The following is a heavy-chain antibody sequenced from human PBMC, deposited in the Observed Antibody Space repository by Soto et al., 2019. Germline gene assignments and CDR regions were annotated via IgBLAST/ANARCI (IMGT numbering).Heavy chain of an antibody. CDR3: ARDYCISTSCYADY. CDR2: IYYSGST. Sequence: SETLSLTCTVSGGYIRSGYYYWSWIRQPPGKGLEWIGYIYYSGSTYYNPSLKSRVTISVDTSKNQFSLKLSSVTAADTAVYYCARDYCISTSCYADYWGQGTLVTVS. CDR1: GGYIRSGYYY. V-gene: IGHV4-30-4*01. D-gene: IGHD2-2*01. J-gene: IGHJ4*02.